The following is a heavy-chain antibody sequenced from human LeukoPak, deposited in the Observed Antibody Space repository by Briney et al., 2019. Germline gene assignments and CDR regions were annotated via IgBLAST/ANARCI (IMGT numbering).Heavy chain of an antibody. CDR2: IIPIFGTA. J-gene: IGHJ5*02. V-gene: IGHV1-69*01. CDR3: ARIKLGTYYGSGSYEAFDP. CDR1: GGTFISYA. D-gene: IGHD3-10*01. Sequence: SVKVSCKASGGTFISYAISWVRQAPGQGLEWMGGIIPIFGTANYAQKFQGRVTITADESTSTAYMELSSLRSEDTAVYYCARIKLGTYYGSGSYEAFDPWGQGTLVTVSS.